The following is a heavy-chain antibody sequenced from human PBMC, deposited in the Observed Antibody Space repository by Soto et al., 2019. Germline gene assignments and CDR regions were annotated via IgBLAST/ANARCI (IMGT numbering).Heavy chain of an antibody. Sequence: HPGGSLRLSCAASGFTFSSYAMSWVRQAPGKGLEWVSAISGSGGSTYYADSVKGRFTISRDNSKNTLYLQMNSLRAEDTAVYYCAKGTYSNYVSRFDYWGQGTLVTVSS. CDR3: AKGTYSNYVSRFDY. V-gene: IGHV3-23*01. J-gene: IGHJ4*02. CDR1: GFTFSSYA. CDR2: ISGSGGST. D-gene: IGHD4-4*01.